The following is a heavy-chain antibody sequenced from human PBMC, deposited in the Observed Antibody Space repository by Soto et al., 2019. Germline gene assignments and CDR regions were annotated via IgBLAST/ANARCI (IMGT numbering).Heavy chain of an antibody. Sequence: QVQLQESGPGLVKPSQTLSLTCTVSGGSISSGDYYWSWIRQPPGKGLEWIGYIYYSGSTYYNPSLKSRVTISVDTSKNQFSLKLSSVTAADTAVYYCARDRVLRFLEWQGDYYYGMDVWGQGTTVTVSS. J-gene: IGHJ6*02. CDR1: GGSISSGDYY. D-gene: IGHD3-3*01. CDR2: IYYSGST. V-gene: IGHV4-30-4*01. CDR3: ARDRVLRFLEWQGDYYYGMDV.